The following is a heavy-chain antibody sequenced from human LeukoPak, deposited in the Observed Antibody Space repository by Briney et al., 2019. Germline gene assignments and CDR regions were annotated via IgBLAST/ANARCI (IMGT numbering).Heavy chain of an antibody. Sequence: GGSLRLSCAASGFTFSSYAMHWVRQAPGKGLEYVSAISSNGGSTYYANSVKGRFTISRDNSKNTLYLQMGSLRAEDMAVYYCARNWGLNYWYFDLWGRGTLVTVSS. CDR2: ISSNGGST. V-gene: IGHV3-64*01. CDR1: GFTFSSYA. J-gene: IGHJ2*01. D-gene: IGHD7-27*01. CDR3: ARNWGLNYWYFDL.